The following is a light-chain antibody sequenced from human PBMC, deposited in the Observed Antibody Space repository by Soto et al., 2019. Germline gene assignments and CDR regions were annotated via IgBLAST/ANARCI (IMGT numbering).Light chain of an antibody. Sequence: EIVMTQSPATLSVSPGERATLSCRASQSVRSNLAWYQQKPGQAPRLLIYGASTRATGIPARFSGSGSGTEFTLTISSLQSEDSAFYYCQQYNSWPPLTFGGGTKVEIK. CDR1: QSVRSN. CDR2: GAS. J-gene: IGKJ4*01. CDR3: QQYNSWPPLT. V-gene: IGKV3-15*01.